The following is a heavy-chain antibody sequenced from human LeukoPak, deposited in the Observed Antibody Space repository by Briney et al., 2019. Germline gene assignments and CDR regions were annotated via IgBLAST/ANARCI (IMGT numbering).Heavy chain of an antibody. J-gene: IGHJ6*02. Sequence: ASVKVSCKASGGTFSSYAISWVRQAPGQGLEWMGRINPNSGGTNYAQKFQGRVTMTRDTSISTAYMELSRLRSDDTAVYYCARGGRITMVRGVIHRSMDVWGQGTTVTVSS. CDR3: ARGGRITMVRGVIHRSMDV. CDR1: GGTFSSYA. D-gene: IGHD3-10*01. CDR2: INPNSGGT. V-gene: IGHV1-2*06.